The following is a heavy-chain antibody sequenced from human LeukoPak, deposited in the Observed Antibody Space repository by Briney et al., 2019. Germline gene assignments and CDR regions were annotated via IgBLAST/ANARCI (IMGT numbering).Heavy chain of an antibody. D-gene: IGHD6-13*01. CDR2: IYTSGST. V-gene: IGHV4-4*07. CDR1: GGSISSYY. CDR3: ASSSWSRSYYYYYMDV. Sequence: SETLSLTCTVSGGSISSYYWSWIRQPPGKGLEWIGRIYTSGSTNYNPSLKSRVTMSVDTSKNQFSLKLSSVTAADTAVYYCASSSWSRSYYYYYMDVWGKGTTVTVSS. J-gene: IGHJ6*03.